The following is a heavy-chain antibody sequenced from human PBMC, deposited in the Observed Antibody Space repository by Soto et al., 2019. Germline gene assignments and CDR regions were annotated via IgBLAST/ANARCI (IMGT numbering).Heavy chain of an antibody. J-gene: IGHJ3*01. D-gene: IGHD1-1*01. CDR1: VAFVSSGSHY. CDR3: ARERSDDINSFEAFDV. CDR2: ISHTGST. V-gene: IGHV4-61*01. Sequence: PSETLSLTCTFSVAFVSSGSHYCSLIRQPPWKGLEWIAYISHTGSTNHNPSLKSRVTISVDMSKNQFSLRLDSVTAADTAVYYCARERSDDINSFEAFDVLCQGTLDNVS.